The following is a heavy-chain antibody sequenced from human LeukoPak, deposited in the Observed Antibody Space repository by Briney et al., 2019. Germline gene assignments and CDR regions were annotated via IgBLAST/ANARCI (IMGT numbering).Heavy chain of an antibody. Sequence: ASVTVSCKASGYTFTSYGISWVRQAPGQGLEWMGWISAYNGNTNYAQKLQGRVTMTTDTSTSTAYMELRSLRSDDTAVYYCARDPVVTEIVVVPAASHYYYYGMDVWGQGTTVTVSS. CDR2: ISAYNGNT. CDR1: GYTFTSYG. CDR3: ARDPVVTEIVVVPAASHYYYYGMDV. J-gene: IGHJ6*02. V-gene: IGHV1-18*01. D-gene: IGHD2-2*01.